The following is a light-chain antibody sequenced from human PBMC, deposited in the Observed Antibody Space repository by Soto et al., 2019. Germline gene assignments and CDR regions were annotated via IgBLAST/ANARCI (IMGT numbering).Light chain of an antibody. J-gene: IGKJ1*01. CDR3: QHYVSSPWT. CDR2: GAS. V-gene: IGKV3-20*01. CDR1: QSVSSNY. Sequence: EIVLTQSPGTLSLSPGERATLSCRASQSVSSNYLAWYQQKPGQAPRVLIYGASSRVTGIPDRFSGSGSGKDFTLTISRLEPEDFAVYYCQHYVSSPWTFGQGTKVEMK.